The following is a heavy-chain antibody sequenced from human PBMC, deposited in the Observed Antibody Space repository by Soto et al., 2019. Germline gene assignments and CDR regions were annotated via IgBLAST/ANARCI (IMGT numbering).Heavy chain of an antibody. D-gene: IGHD6-6*01. Sequence: SETLSLTCTVSGGSVSSSSYYWGWIRQPPGKGLEWIGSIYYSGSTYYNPSLKSRVSISVDTSKNQFSLKVRSVTAADTAVYYCASMKYSSSSVSVADYGMDVWGQGTTVTVS. V-gene: IGHV4-39*01. CDR1: GGSVSSSSYY. CDR2: IYYSGST. J-gene: IGHJ6*02. CDR3: ASMKYSSSSVSVADYGMDV.